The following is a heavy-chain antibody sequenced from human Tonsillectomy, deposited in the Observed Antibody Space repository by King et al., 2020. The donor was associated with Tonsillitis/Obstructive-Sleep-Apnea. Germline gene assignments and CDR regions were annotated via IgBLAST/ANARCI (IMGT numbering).Heavy chain of an antibody. CDR1: GFTFSSYW. Sequence: VQLVESGGGLVQPGGSLRLSCAASGFTFSSYWMSWVRQAPGKGLEWVATMNEEGSEKYYVDSVKGRFTISRDNAKNSLYLQMNSLRAEDTAVYYCARDTSMARDYWGQGTLVTVSS. D-gene: IGHD5-18*01. V-gene: IGHV3-7*04. CDR3: ARDTSMARDY. CDR2: MNEEGSEK. J-gene: IGHJ4*02.